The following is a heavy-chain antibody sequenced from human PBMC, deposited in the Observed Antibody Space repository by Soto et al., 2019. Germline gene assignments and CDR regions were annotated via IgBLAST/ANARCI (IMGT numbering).Heavy chain of an antibody. CDR1: GFTFSSYG. D-gene: IGHD1-26*01. J-gene: IGHJ4*02. CDR2: IWYDGSNK. V-gene: IGHV3-33*01. Sequence: VQLVESGGGVVQPGRSLRLSCAASGFTFSSYGMHWVRQAPGKGLEWVAVIWYDGSNKYYADSVKGRFTISRDKSKNTLYLQMNSLRAEDTAVYYCARDHPYSGSSGGYDYWGQGTLVTVSS. CDR3: ARDHPYSGSSGGYDY.